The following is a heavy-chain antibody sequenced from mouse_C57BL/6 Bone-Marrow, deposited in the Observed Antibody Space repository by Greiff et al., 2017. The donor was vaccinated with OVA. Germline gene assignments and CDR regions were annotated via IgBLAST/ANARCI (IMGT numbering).Heavy chain of an antibody. CDR3: ARGLYSNYVEADWDWFAY. D-gene: IGHD2-5*01. Sequence: QVQLQQPGAELVKPGASVKMSCKASGYTFTSYWITWVKQRPGQGLEWIGDIYPGSGSTNSNEKFKSKATLPVDTSSSTAYMQLSSLTSEDSAVYYCARGLYSNYVEADWDWFAYWGQGTLVTVSA. CDR1: GYTFTSYW. J-gene: IGHJ3*01. CDR2: IYPGSGST. V-gene: IGHV1-55*01.